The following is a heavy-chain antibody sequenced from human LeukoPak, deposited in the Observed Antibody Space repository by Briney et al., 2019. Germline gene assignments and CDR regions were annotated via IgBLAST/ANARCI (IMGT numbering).Heavy chain of an antibody. D-gene: IGHD6-6*01. V-gene: IGHV3-23*01. CDR3: AKEDSSSSAEKLYYFDY. Sequence: GGSLRLSCAASGFTFSNYAMSWVRQTPGKGLEWVSAISGSGGSTYYADSVKGRFTISRDNSKNTLYLQMNSLRAEDTAVYYCAKEDSSSSAEKLYYFDYWGQGTLVTVSS. J-gene: IGHJ4*02. CDR2: ISGSGGST. CDR1: GFTFSNYA.